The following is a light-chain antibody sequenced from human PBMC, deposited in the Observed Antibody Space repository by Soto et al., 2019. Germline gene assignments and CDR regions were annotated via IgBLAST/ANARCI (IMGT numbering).Light chain of an antibody. V-gene: IGKV3-20*01. J-gene: IGKJ3*01. Sequence: EIVLTQSPGTLSLSPWERATLSCRASQSVSSSYLAWYQQKPGQAPRLLIYGASSRATGIPDRFSGSGAGTEFTLTISRLEPDDFAVYYCQQYGSSPPLTFGPGTKVDIK. CDR2: GAS. CDR1: QSVSSSY. CDR3: QQYGSSPPLT.